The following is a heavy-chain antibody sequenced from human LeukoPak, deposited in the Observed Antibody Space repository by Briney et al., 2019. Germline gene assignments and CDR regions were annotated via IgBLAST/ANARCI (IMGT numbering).Heavy chain of an antibody. CDR1: GGSISSGGYY. CDR2: IYYSGST. D-gene: IGHD6-6*01. J-gene: IGHJ4*02. V-gene: IGHV4-31*03. Sequence: PSETLSLTCTVSGGSISSGGYYWSWIRQHPGKGLEWIGYIYYSGSTYYNPSLKSRVTISVDKSKNQFSLKLTSVTAADTAVYYCARGEYSNSRSFDYWGRGTLVTVSS. CDR3: ARGEYSNSRSFDY.